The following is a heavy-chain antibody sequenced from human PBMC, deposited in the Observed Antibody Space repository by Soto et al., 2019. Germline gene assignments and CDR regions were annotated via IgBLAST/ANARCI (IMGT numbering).Heavy chain of an antibody. D-gene: IGHD3-10*01. J-gene: IGHJ4*02. CDR1: GYTFTTYG. V-gene: IGHV1-18*01. CDR2: ISTRNGNT. Sequence: QVQLVQSGFEVRKPGASVKVSCKPSGYTFTTYGISWLRQAPGQGLEWMGWISTRNGNTQFVQRFQGRVTMTTDTSTSTAYMELRSLTSDDTAVYYWARDWSAEVLPAYWGQGTLVTVSS. CDR3: ARDWSAEVLPAY.